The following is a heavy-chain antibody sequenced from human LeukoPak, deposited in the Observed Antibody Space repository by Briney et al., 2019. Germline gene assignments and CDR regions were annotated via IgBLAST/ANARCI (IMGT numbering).Heavy chain of an antibody. Sequence: SETLSLTCTVSGGSISSSSYYWGWIRQPPGKGLEWIGSIYYSGSTYYNPSLKSRVTIPVDTSKNQFSLKLSSVTAADTAVYYCARRSSGWYKGFDYWGQGTLVTVSS. V-gene: IGHV4-39*01. CDR1: GGSISSSSYY. CDR2: IYYSGST. CDR3: ARRSSGWYKGFDY. D-gene: IGHD6-19*01. J-gene: IGHJ4*02.